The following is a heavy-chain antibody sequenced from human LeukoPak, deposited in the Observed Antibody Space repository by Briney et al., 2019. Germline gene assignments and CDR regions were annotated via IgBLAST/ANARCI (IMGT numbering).Heavy chain of an antibody. CDR1: GGSFSGYY. D-gene: IGHD2-2*01. J-gene: IGHJ5*02. CDR3: ARGATPRKNYIVLVTAAIGRDRWFDP. CDR2: INHSGST. Sequence: SETLYLTCDVYGGSFSGYYCSWIRQPPGKGLEWIGEINHSGSTNYNPSLKSRVTISVDTSKKQCSLKLSSVTAADMAVYYCARGATPRKNYIVLVTAAIGRDRWFDPWGEGTLVTVSS. V-gene: IGHV4-34*01.